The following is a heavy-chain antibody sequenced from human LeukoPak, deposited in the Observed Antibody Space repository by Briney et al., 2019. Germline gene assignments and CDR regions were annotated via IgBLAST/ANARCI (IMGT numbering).Heavy chain of an antibody. CDR2: INHSGST. V-gene: IGHV4-34*01. D-gene: IGHD1-14*01. Sequence: SETLSLTCAVYGGSFSGYYWSWIRHPPGKGLEWIGEINHSGSTNYNPSLKSRVTISVDTSKNQFSLKLSSVTAADTALYYCARGRSVSGNWFDPWGQGTLVTVSS. CDR1: GGSFSGYY. CDR3: ARGRSVSGNWFDP. J-gene: IGHJ5*02.